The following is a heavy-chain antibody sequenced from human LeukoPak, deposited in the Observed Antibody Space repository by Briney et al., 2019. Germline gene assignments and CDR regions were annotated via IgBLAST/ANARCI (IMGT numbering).Heavy chain of an antibody. D-gene: IGHD2-2*01. Sequence: GGSLRLSCAASGFTFNNYAMSWVRQAPGKGLEWVSAISASGGTTYYADSVKGRFTISRDNSENTLFLQMNSLRAEDTAAYYCAKEPREYCSSTSCPNWFDSWGQGTLVTVSS. CDR3: AKEPREYCSSTSCPNWFDS. J-gene: IGHJ5*01. CDR2: ISASGGTT. CDR1: GFTFNNYA. V-gene: IGHV3-23*01.